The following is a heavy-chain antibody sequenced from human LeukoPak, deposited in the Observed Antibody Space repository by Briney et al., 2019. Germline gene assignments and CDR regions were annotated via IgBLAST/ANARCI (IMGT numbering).Heavy chain of an antibody. V-gene: IGHV3-23*01. CDR2: ISDSGDYT. D-gene: IGHD2-8*01. Sequence: GGSLRLSCAGSGFTFSSYAMSWVRQAPGQGLEWISVISDSGDYTSYADSVRGRFTISRDNSRNTLYLQMISLRPEDTAVYYCAKDTSIGKYCTNGVCSPFDYWGQGTLVTVSS. CDR1: GFTFSSYA. J-gene: IGHJ4*02. CDR3: AKDTSIGKYCTNGVCSPFDY.